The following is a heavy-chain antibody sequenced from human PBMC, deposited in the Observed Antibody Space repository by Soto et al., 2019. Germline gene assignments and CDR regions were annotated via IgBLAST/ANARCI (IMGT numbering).Heavy chain of an antibody. D-gene: IGHD6-19*01. CDR1: GGSISSGGYY. Sequence: PSETLSLTCTVSGGSISSGGYYWSWIRQHPGKGLEWIGYIYYSGSTYYNPSLKSRVTISVDTSKNQFSLKLSSVTAADTAVYYCAALAVAGTSDYYYYGMDVWGQGTTVTVSS. J-gene: IGHJ6*02. CDR3: AALAVAGTSDYYYYGMDV. V-gene: IGHV4-31*03. CDR2: IYYSGST.